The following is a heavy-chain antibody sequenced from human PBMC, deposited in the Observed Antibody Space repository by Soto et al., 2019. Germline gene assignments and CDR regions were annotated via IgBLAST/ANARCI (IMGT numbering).Heavy chain of an antibody. D-gene: IGHD1-1*01. J-gene: IGHJ5*02. CDR2: ISSSSSTI. Sequence: PGGSLRLSCAASGFTFSSYSMNWVRQAPGKGLEWVSYISSSSSTIYYADSVKGRFTISRDNAKNSLYLQMNSLRAEDTAVYYCARLSSNWNDVSWFDPWGQGTLVTVSS. V-gene: IGHV3-48*01. CDR1: GFTFSSYS. CDR3: ARLSSNWNDVSWFDP.